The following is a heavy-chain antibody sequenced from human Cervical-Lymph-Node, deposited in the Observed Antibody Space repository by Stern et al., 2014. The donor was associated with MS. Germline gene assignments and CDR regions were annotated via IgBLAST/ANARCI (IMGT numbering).Heavy chain of an antibody. J-gene: IGHJ6*02. D-gene: IGHD4-11*01. CDR1: GFTVSSHY. Sequence: VQLVESGGGLIQPGGSLRLSCAASGFTVSSHYMTWVRQAPGQGLEWVSILYPGGCSYCADSVKVRFTISRDNSKNTLYLQMNSLRAEDTAVYYGARGRGTTITTEYSYYDYGMDVWGQGTTVTVSS. CDR2: LYPGGCS. CDR3: ARGRGTTITTEYSYYDYGMDV. V-gene: IGHV3-53*01.